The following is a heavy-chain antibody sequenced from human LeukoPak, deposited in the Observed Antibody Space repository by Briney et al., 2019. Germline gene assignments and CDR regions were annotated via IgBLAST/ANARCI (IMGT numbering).Heavy chain of an antibody. CDR2: IYTSGST. Sequence: SETQSLTCTVSGGSISSYYWSWIRQPAGKGLEWIGRIYTSGSTNYNPSLKSRVTMSVDTSKNQFSLKLRSVTAADTAVYYCARRLGYCTNGVCYFHAFDIWGQGTMVTVSS. D-gene: IGHD2-8*01. J-gene: IGHJ3*02. CDR3: ARRLGYCTNGVCYFHAFDI. V-gene: IGHV4-4*07. CDR1: GGSISSYY.